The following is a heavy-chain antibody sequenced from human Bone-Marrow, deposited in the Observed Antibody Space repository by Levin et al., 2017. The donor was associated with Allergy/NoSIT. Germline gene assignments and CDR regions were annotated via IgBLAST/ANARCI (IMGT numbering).Heavy chain of an antibody. V-gene: IGHV3-9*01. CDR1: GFTVEDYA. CDR3: GKDLGVVTAALGY. J-gene: IGHJ4*02. D-gene: IGHD2-21*02. Sequence: SCTASGFTVEDYAMHWVRQAPGKGLEWVSGIMWDGGSIGYADSVKGRFTISRDNAKNSLYLQMNSLRADDTAFYYCGKDLGVVTAALGYWGQGTLVTVSS. CDR2: IMWDGGSI.